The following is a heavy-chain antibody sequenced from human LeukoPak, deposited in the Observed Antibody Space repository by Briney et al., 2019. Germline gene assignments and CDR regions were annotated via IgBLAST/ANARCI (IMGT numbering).Heavy chain of an antibody. D-gene: IGHD2-2*01. V-gene: IGHV3-7*01. J-gene: IGHJ5*01. CDR2: IKQDGSEK. CDR3: ARDARSRYCSGSSCYYDWFDS. CDR1: GFTFSNSA. Sequence: GGSLRLSCAASGFTFSNSAMSWVRQAPGKGLEWVANIKQDGSEKYYVDSVKGRFTISRDSAKNSLYLQMNSLRAEDTAMYYCARDARSRYCSGSSCYYDWFDSWGQGTLVTVSS.